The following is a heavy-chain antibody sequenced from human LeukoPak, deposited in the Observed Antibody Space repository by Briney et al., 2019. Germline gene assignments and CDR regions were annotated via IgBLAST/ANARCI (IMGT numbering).Heavy chain of an antibody. D-gene: IGHD2-15*01. Sequence: SETLSLTCTVSGGSITSGDYYWSWIRPPPGKGLERIAYMYYSGSTYYNPSLKSRVTMSADTSKNQFSLQLNSVTPEDTAVYYCARSGGSSHPTVFDYWGQGTLVTVSS. CDR3: ARSGGSSHPTVFDY. CDR2: MYYSGST. J-gene: IGHJ4*02. CDR1: GGSITSGDYY. V-gene: IGHV4-30-4*01.